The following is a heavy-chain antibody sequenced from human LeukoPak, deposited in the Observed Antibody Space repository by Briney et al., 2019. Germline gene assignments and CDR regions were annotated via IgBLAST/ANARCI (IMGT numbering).Heavy chain of an antibody. Sequence: PSETLSLTCTVSGGSISSYYWSWIRQPPGKGLEWIGYIYTSGSTNYNPSLKSRVTISVDTSKNQFSLKLSSVTAADTAVYYCARLQRGYSYGYVDYWGQGTLVTVSS. CDR3: ARLQRGYSYGYVDY. V-gene: IGHV4-4*09. CDR1: GGSISSYY. J-gene: IGHJ4*02. D-gene: IGHD5-18*01. CDR2: IYTSGST.